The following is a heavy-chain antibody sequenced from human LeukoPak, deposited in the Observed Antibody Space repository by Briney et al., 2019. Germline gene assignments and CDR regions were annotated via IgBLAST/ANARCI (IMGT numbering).Heavy chain of an antibody. CDR1: GFPFSSYA. Sequence: GGSLRLSCAASGFPFSSYAMGWVRQAPRKGLEWVSAITASSGGTYYADSVKGRFTISRDNSKNTLYLQINSLRAEDAAIYYCASNYGGNPEFIDYWGQGTLVTVSS. D-gene: IGHD4-23*01. CDR3: ASNYGGNPEFIDY. V-gene: IGHV3-23*01. J-gene: IGHJ4*02. CDR2: ITASSGGT.